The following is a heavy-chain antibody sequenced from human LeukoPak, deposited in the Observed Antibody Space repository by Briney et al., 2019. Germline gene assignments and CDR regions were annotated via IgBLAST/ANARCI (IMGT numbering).Heavy chain of an antibody. V-gene: IGHV1-2*02. D-gene: IGHD6-19*01. CDR2: INPNSGAT. Sequence: APVKVSCKASRYTFTRYYMHWVRQAAGHEREGMGWINPNSGATNYAQKFPGRVTMTRDTSISTAYMELSRLRSDGTAVYYCASLWPVAGVDYWGQGTLVTVSS. CDR3: ASLWPVAGVDY. J-gene: IGHJ4*02. CDR1: RYTFTRYY.